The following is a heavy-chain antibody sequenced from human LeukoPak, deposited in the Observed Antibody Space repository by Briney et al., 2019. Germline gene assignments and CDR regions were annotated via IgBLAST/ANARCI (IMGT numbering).Heavy chain of an antibody. Sequence: ASVKVSCKASGGTFSSYAISWVRQAPGQGLEWMGWISAYNGNTNYAQKLQGRVTMTTDTSTSTAYMELRSLRSDDTAVYYCARESGSYLYYYYYYMDVWGKGTTVTVSS. J-gene: IGHJ6*03. CDR2: ISAYNGNT. CDR1: GGTFSSYA. D-gene: IGHD1-26*01. V-gene: IGHV1-18*01. CDR3: ARESGSYLYYYYYYMDV.